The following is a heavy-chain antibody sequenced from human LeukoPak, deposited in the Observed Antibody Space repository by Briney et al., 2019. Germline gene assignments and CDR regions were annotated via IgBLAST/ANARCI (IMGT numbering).Heavy chain of an antibody. V-gene: IGHV4-59*01. Sequence: PSETLSLTCTVSGGSMSSYYWNWIRQPPGRGLEWIGYIYYSGTTNYNPSLKSRLTISVDTSKNQFSLRLTSVTAADTAVYYCARENFDWLQSLAYGMDVWGQGTTVIVSS. CDR1: GGSMSSYY. CDR2: IYYSGTT. J-gene: IGHJ6*02. CDR3: ARENFDWLQSLAYGMDV. D-gene: IGHD3-9*01.